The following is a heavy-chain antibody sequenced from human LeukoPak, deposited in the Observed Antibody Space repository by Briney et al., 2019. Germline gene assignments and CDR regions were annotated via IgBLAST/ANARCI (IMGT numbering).Heavy chain of an antibody. CDR2: IYHSGST. J-gene: IGHJ4*02. V-gene: IGHV4-38-2*02. CDR3: ARDQLHHPRRVGGATCLDY. D-gene: IGHD1-26*01. Sequence: SETLSLTCTVSGYSISSGYYWGWIRQPPGKGLEWIGSIYHSGSTYYNPSLKSRVTISVDTSKNQFSLKLSSVTAADTAVYYCARDQLHHPRRVGGATCLDYWGQGTLVTVSS. CDR1: GYSISSGYY.